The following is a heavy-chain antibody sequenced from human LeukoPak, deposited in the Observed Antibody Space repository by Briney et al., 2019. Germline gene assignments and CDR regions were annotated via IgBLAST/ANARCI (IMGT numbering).Heavy chain of an antibody. V-gene: IGHV5-51*01. J-gene: IGHJ1*01. CDR3: ARVNCSGGSCYEYFQH. CDR2: IYPGDSDT. D-gene: IGHD2-15*01. Sequence: GESLKISCKGSGYSFTSYWIGWVRQMPGKGLEWMGIIYPGDSDTRYSPSFQAQVTISADKSISTAYLQWSSLKASDTAMYYCARVNCSGGSCYEYFQHWGQGTLVTVSS. CDR1: GYSFTSYW.